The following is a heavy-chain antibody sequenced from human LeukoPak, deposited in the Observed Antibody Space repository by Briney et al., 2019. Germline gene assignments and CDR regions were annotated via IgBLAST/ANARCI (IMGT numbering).Heavy chain of an antibody. D-gene: IGHD3-10*01. J-gene: IGHJ4*02. CDR2: IGSDGNNE. Sequence: GGSLRLSCAASGFTFNIYGMHWVRQAPGKGLEWGTFIGSDGNNEYYADSVKGRFTISRDNPKNTLFLQMNSLRTEDTGVYYCAREGWGGVRDILGYWGQGTLVTVSS. V-gene: IGHV3-30*02. CDR3: AREGWGGVRDILGY. CDR1: GFTFNIYG.